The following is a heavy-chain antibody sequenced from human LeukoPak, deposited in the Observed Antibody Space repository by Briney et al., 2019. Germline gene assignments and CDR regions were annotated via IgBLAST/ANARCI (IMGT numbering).Heavy chain of an antibody. CDR1: GGSISSGSYY. D-gene: IGHD1-14*01. V-gene: IGHV4-61*02. CDR3: AKRTGDWFDP. CDR2: IYTSGST. Sequence: SETLSLTCTVSGGSISSGSYYWSWIRQPAGKGLEWIGRIYTSGSTTYNSSLKSRVTISLDTSKNHFSLRLSSVTAADTAAYYCAKRTGDWFDPWGQGTLVTVSS. J-gene: IGHJ5*02.